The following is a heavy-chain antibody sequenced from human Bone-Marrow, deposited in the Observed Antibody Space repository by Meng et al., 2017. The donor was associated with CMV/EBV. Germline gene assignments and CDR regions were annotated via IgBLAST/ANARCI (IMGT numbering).Heavy chain of an antibody. CDR3: ARDIAAAGTTFDP. J-gene: IGHJ5*02. V-gene: IGHV1-2*02. CDR1: GYTFTGYD. Sequence: KASGYTFTGYDMHWVRQATGQGLEWMGWINPNSGGTNYAQKFQGRVTMTRDTSISTAYMELSRLRSDDTAVYYCARDIAAAGTTFDPWGQGTLVTVSS. D-gene: IGHD6-13*01. CDR2: INPNSGGT.